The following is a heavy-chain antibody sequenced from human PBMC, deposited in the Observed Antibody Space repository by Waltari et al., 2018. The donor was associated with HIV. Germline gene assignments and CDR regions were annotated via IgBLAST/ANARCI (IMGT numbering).Heavy chain of an antibody. CDR1: GFSFSSHS. CDR2: ISINSSTR. V-gene: IGHV3-48*02. J-gene: IGHJ5*02. CDR3: VAGMASRGFDP. Sequence: LVESGGGLVQPGGSLRLSCAASGFSFSSHSMHWVRQAQGKRLEWLSYISINSSTRYYADSVGGRFTISRDNAKNSLFLQMNNLRDDDTAVYYCVAGMASRGFDPWGQGTLVTVSS. D-gene: IGHD2-8*01.